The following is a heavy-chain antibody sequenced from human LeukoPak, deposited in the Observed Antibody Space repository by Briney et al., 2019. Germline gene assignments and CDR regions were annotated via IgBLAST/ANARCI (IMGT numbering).Heavy chain of an antibody. V-gene: IGHV3-23*01. D-gene: IGHD2-15*01. CDR1: GFIFSIYA. CDR3: AKLVVVATSDASDI. CDR2: ISCSGGST. Sequence: GGSLSLSCAASGFIFSIYAMSWVRQARGKGLEWVSAISCSGGSTYYADCVKARVPISRDNTKNTLYLQINTVRAEDTAVYYCAKLVVVATSDASDIWGEGTMGTVSS. J-gene: IGHJ3*02.